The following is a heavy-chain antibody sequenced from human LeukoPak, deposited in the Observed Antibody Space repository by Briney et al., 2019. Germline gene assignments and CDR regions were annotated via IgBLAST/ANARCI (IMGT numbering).Heavy chain of an antibody. CDR3: AGPPGEMATITHAFDI. CDR1: GYTFTGYY. CDR2: IIPILGLA. D-gene: IGHD5-24*01. J-gene: IGHJ3*02. V-gene: IGHV1-69*02. Sequence: SVKVSCKASGYTFTGYYMRWVRQAPGQGLEWMGRIIPILGLANYAQKFQGRVTITADKSTSTAYMELSSLRSEDTAVYYCAGPPGEMATITHAFDIWGQGTMVTVSS.